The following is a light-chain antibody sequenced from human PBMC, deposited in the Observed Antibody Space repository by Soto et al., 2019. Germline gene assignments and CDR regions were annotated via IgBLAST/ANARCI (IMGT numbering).Light chain of an antibody. V-gene: IGLV2-11*01. J-gene: IGLJ2*01. CDR2: DLN. CDR1: SSDVSAYDY. Sequence: QSALTQPRSVSGSPGQSVTISCPGTSSDVSAYDYVSWYQHRPGKPPKLMIYDLNKRPSGVPDRFSGSKSGNTASLTISGLQAEDEAAYYCCSYAGTYPFVVFGGGTQLTVL. CDR3: CSYAGTYPFVV.